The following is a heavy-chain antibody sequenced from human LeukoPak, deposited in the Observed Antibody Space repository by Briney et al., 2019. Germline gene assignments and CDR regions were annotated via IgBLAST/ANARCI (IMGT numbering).Heavy chain of an antibody. CDR2: INTNTVNP. Sequence: ASVKVSCKASGYTFTSYAMNWVRQAPGQGLEWMGWINTNTVNPTYAQGFTGRFVFSLDTSVSTAYLQISSLKAEDTAVYYCARGIQLWPHNYFDYWGQGTLVTVSS. V-gene: IGHV7-4-1*02. J-gene: IGHJ4*02. CDR3: ARGIQLWPHNYFDY. D-gene: IGHD5-18*01. CDR1: GYTFTSYA.